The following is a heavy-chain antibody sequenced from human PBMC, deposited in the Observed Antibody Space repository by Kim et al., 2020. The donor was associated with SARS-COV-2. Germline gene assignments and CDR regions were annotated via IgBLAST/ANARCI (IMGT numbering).Heavy chain of an antibody. D-gene: IGHD5-12*01. CDR2: ISAYNGNT. CDR3: ARVHGQSGSSALLVLYYYYGMDV. Sequence: ASVKVSCKASGYTFTSYGISWVRQAPGQGLEWMGWISAYNGNTNYAQKLQGRVTMTTDTSTSTAYMELRSLRSDDTAVYYCARVHGQSGSSALLVLYYYYGMDVWGQGTTVTVSS. V-gene: IGHV1-18*04. CDR1: GYTFTSYG. J-gene: IGHJ6*02.